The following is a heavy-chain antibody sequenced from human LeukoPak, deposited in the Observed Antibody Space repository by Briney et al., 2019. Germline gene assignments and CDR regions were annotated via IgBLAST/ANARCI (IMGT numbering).Heavy chain of an antibody. Sequence: ASVKVSCKASGYTFTDYYMHWVRQAPGQGLKWMEWINPNSGGTNYAQKFQGRVTMTRDTSISTAYMELSRLRSDDTAVYYCARDYDSSGYYLYYYCGMDVWGQGTTVTVSS. J-gene: IGHJ6*02. V-gene: IGHV1-2*02. CDR1: GYTFTDYY. D-gene: IGHD3-22*01. CDR3: ARDYDSSGYYLYYYCGMDV. CDR2: INPNSGGT.